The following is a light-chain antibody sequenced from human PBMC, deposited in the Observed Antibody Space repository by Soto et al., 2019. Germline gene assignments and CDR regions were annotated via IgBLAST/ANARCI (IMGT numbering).Light chain of an antibody. V-gene: IGKV3-20*01. CDR3: QQYGSSGT. CDR2: GAS. J-gene: IGKJ1*01. Sequence: IVFTQSPGSLSLSPGERAPLSCRASQSVSNNYLAWYQQKPGQAPRLLIYGASNRATGIPDRFSGSGSGTDFTLTISRLGPEDFAVYYCQQYGSSGTFGQGTKVDIK. CDR1: QSVSNNY.